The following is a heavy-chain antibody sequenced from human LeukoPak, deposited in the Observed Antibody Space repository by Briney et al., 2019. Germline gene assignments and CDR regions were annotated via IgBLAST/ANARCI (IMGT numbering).Heavy chain of an antibody. D-gene: IGHD3-22*01. Sequence: GGSLRLSCAASGFTFSSYEMNWVRQAPGKGLEWVSYISSSGSTIYYADSVQGRFTISRDNAKNSLYLQMNSLRAEDTAVYYCARDRIYYDSRDPLNYWGQGTLVTVSS. CDR1: GFTFSSYE. V-gene: IGHV3-48*03. CDR3: ARDRIYYDSRDPLNY. CDR2: ISSSGSTI. J-gene: IGHJ4*02.